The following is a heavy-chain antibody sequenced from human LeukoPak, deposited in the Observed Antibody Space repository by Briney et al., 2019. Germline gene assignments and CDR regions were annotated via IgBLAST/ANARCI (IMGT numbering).Heavy chain of an antibody. J-gene: IGHJ5*02. CDR2: INNSGST. CDR3: AREVLWFGEPRCWFDH. Sequence: TSETLSLTCAVYGRSFSSYYWSWIRQPPGKGLEWIGEINNSGSTNYNPALKSRVPISVDTSKNQFSLKLSSGTAADTAVYYCAREVLWFGEPRCWFDHWGQGTLVTVSS. CDR1: GRSFSSYY. D-gene: IGHD3-10*01. V-gene: IGHV4-34*01.